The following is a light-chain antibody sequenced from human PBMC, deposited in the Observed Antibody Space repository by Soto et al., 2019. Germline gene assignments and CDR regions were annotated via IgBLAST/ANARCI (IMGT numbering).Light chain of an antibody. Sequence: DIQLTQSPPFLSASVGDRVTITCRASQVIGSYLGCYQQEPGKAPKLLIYTASTLQSGVPSRFSGSGSGTEFALTISSLQPEDFATCSCQQVYSYPWTFGQGTKLEIK. CDR2: TAS. CDR3: QQVYSYPWT. CDR1: QVIGSY. V-gene: IGKV1-9*01. J-gene: IGKJ1*01.